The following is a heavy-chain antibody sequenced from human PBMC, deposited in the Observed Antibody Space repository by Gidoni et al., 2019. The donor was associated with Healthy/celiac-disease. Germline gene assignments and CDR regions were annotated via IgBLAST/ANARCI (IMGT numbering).Heavy chain of an antibody. J-gene: IGHJ4*02. CDR2: ISGSGGST. Sequence: EVQLLESGGGLVQPGGSLRLSCAASGFTFSSYAMSWVRQAPGKGLEWVSAISGSGGSTYYADSVKGRFTISRDNSKNTLYLQMNSLRAEDTAVYYCAKDFGGFSSMTTVVTALGYWGQGTLVTVSS. V-gene: IGHV3-23*01. CDR1: GFTFSSYA. D-gene: IGHD4-17*01. CDR3: AKDFGGFSSMTTVVTALGY.